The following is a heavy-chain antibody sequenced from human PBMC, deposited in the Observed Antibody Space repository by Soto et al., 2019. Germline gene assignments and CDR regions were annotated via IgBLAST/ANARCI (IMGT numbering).Heavy chain of an antibody. CDR3: ASRYCSSTACYGYLEY. J-gene: IGHJ4*02. V-gene: IGHV4-4*07. Sequence: QVQLQESGPGLVKPSETLSLTCTVSGGSISNYYWAWIRQPAGKGLEWIGRIYTSGSTNYNPSLNSRVSMSVDTSKRQFSLKLSSVTAADTAMYYCASRYCSSTACYGYLEYWGQGTLVTVSS. D-gene: IGHD2-2*01. CDR2: IYTSGST. CDR1: GGSISNYY.